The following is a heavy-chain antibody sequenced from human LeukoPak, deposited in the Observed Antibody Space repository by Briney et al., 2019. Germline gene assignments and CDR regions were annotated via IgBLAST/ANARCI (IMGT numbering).Heavy chain of an antibody. V-gene: IGHV1-8*01. D-gene: IGHD5-24*01. CDR2: INPNSGNT. J-gene: IGHJ5*02. CDR3: ARGQRSRGYWFDP. CDR1: GYTFTSSD. Sequence: GASVKVSCKASGYTFTSSDIHWVRQATGQGLEWMGWINPNSGNTGYSQNFQGRFNLTRSNSISTVYMELSSLRSEDTAMYYCARGQRSRGYWFDPWGQGTLVIVSS.